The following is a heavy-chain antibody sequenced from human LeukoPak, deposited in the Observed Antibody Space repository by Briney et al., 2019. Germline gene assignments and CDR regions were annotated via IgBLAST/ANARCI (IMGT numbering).Heavy chain of an antibody. CDR1: GGSISSYY. CDR3: ARTYYDFWSGPLRGYGMDV. D-gene: IGHD3-3*01. CDR2: IYYSGST. V-gene: IGHV4-59*01. J-gene: IGHJ6*02. Sequence: SETLSLTCTVSGGSISSYYWSWIRQPPGKGLEWIGYIYYSGSTNYNPSLKSRVTISVDTSKNQFSLKLSSVTASDTAVYYCARTYYDFWSGPLRGYGMDVWGQGTTVTVSS.